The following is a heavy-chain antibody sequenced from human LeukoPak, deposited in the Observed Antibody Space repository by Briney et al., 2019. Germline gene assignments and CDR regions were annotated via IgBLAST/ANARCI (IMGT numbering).Heavy chain of an antibody. CDR1: GGSIGSGSYY. J-gene: IGHJ6*03. CDR2: IYSSGST. V-gene: IGHV4-61*02. CDR3: ARKGGYYYYYYMDV. Sequence: SETLSLTCTVSGGSIGSGSYYWTWIRQPAGKGLEWIGRIYSSGSTNYCPSLKSRVTISVDTSKNQLSLKLSSVTAADTAVYYCARKGGYYYYYYMDVWGKGTTVTVSS.